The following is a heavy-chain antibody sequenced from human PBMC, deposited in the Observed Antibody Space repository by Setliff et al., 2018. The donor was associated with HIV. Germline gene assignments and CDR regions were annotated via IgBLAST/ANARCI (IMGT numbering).Heavy chain of an antibody. J-gene: IGHJ3*02. V-gene: IGHV1-69*13. CDR3: ARGQSQGYAYSGSYGAFDI. CDR1: GGTFSSYA. Sequence: ASVMVSCKASGGTFSSYAINWVRQAPGQGLEWMGGIIPMFGTRNYAQKFQGRVTITADESTSTAYMELSSLRSEDTALYYCARGQSQGYAYSGSYGAFDIWDQGTMVTVSS. D-gene: IGHD1-26*01. CDR2: IIPMFGTR.